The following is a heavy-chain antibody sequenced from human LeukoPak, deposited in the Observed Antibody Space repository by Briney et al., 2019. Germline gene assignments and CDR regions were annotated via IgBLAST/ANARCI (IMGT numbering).Heavy chain of an antibody. CDR1: EFSFRNYD. CDR2: VGAGGDT. Sequence: GGSPRLSCSASEFSFRNYDMHWVRQPTGKGLEWVSAVGAGGDTYYAGSVKGRFTVVRENAKNTLYLQMNSLRAGDTAMYYCARRSAAAGIDAFDIWGQGTMVTVSS. V-gene: IGHV3-13*01. J-gene: IGHJ3*02. D-gene: IGHD6-13*01. CDR3: ARRSAAAGIDAFDI.